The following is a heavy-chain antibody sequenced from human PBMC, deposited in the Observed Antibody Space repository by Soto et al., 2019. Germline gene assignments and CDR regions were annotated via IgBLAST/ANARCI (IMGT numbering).Heavy chain of an antibody. CDR2: INYSGST. CDR1: GASISTYY. D-gene: IGHD1-26*01. CDR3: ARGGGYHDY. J-gene: IGHJ4*02. V-gene: IGHV4-59*01. Sequence: PSETLSLTCTVSGASISTYYWNWIRQPPGKGLEWTGYINYSGSTNYNPSLKSRVTISVDTSKNQFSLKLTSVTAADTALYYCARGGGYHDYWGQGTVVTVSS.